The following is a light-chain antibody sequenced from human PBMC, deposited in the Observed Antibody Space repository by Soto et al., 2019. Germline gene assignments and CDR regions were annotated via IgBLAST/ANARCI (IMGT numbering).Light chain of an antibody. J-gene: IGKJ3*01. CDR1: HDISTY. CDR3: QQSYSTLT. V-gene: IGKV1-39*01. Sequence: IQLTQSPSSLSASVGDRVTITCLASHDISTYLAWYQQKPWKAPKLMIYEASTLQSGVPSRFSGSGSGTDFTLTISSLQPEDFATYYCQQSYSTLTFGPGTKVDI. CDR2: EAS.